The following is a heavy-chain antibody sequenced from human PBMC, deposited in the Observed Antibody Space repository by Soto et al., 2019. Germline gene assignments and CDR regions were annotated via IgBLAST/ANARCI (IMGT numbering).Heavy chain of an antibody. CDR3: ARVDNY. D-gene: IGHD3-9*01. CDR1: GGSFSGHY. V-gene: IGHV4-34*01. J-gene: IGHJ4*02. CDR2: IDHSGSA. Sequence: QVQLQQWGAGLLKPSETLSLTCAVYGGSFSGHYWAWIRQPPGKGLEWIGEIDHSGSAKYNPSLKSRVTISEDTSMNQFSLKVTSVTAADTAVYFCARVDNYWGQGTLVTVSS.